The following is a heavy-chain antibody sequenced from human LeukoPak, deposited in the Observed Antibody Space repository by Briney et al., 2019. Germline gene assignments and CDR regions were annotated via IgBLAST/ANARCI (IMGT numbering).Heavy chain of an antibody. D-gene: IGHD4-17*01. CDR3: ARVGGEAGMDV. V-gene: IGHV4-59*01. J-gene: IGHJ6*02. CDR1: GGSISSYY. Sequence: SETLSLTCTVSGGSISSYYWSWIRQPPGKGLEWIGYIYYSGSTNCNPSLKSRVTISVDTSKNQFSLKLSSVTAADTAVYYCARVGGEAGMDVWGQGTTVTVSS. CDR2: IYYSGST.